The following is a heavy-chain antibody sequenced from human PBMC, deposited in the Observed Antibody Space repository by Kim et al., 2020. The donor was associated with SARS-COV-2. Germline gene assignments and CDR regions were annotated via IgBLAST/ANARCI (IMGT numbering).Heavy chain of an antibody. J-gene: IGHJ4*02. CDR2: IYYTGGT. Sequence: SETLSLTCSVSGGSIRSSYYYWGWLRQAPGKGLEWIGSIYYTGGTHYDPSLKGRVTMSLDTSKNQFFLKLSSVTAADTAVYFCARHVVVPEEQSYYFDYWGQGTLVTGSS. V-gene: IGHV4-39*01. CDR1: GGSIRSSYYY. CDR3: ARHVVVPEEQSYYFDY. D-gene: IGHD2-2*01.